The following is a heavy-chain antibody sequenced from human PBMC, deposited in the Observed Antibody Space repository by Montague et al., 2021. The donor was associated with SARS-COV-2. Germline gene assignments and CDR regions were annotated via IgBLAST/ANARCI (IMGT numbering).Heavy chain of an antibody. Sequence: SETLSLTCTVSGGSISTYYWSWIRQPPGKGLEWIGYIYYGGTANYNPSLKSRVTISVDTSKNQFSLKVRSVTAADTAVYYCARLVGGRGTRFDPWGQGTLVTVSS. J-gene: IGHJ5*02. V-gene: IGHV4-59*08. D-gene: IGHD1-14*01. CDR3: ARLVGGRGTRFDP. CDR2: IYYGGTA. CDR1: GGSISTYY.